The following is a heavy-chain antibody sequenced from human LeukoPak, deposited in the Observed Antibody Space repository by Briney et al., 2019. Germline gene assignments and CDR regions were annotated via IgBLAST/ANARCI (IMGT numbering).Heavy chain of an antibody. CDR2: IGTAADT. J-gene: IGHJ3*02. D-gene: IGHD2-2*01. CDR1: GFSFSSYD. Sequence: GGSLRLSCAASGFSFSSYDMHWVRQSPGKGLEWVSGIGTAADTYYPGSVKGRFTISREDAKNSLFLQMNSLRAGDTAVYYCARASYCSSLSCYSTAFDIWGQGTMVTVSS. CDR3: ARASYCSSLSCYSTAFDI. V-gene: IGHV3-13*04.